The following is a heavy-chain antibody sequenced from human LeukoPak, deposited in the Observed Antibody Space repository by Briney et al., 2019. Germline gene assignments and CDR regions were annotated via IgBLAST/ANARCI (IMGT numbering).Heavy chain of an antibody. Sequence: GGSLRLSCAASGFTFRNYAMSWVSQAPGKGLEWVSAISGSGDRTYYADSVKGRFTISRDNSKNTLYLHMNSLRAEDTAVYYCAKDQGSDYGGNNRFWYFDLWGRGTLVTVSS. CDR3: AKDQGSDYGGNNRFWYFDL. J-gene: IGHJ2*01. CDR2: ISGSGDRT. D-gene: IGHD4-23*01. CDR1: GFTFRNYA. V-gene: IGHV3-23*01.